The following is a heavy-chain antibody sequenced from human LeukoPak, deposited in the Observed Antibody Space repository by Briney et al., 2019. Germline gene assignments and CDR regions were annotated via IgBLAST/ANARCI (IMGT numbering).Heavy chain of an antibody. V-gene: IGHV3-30*02. CDR3: AKDLSPAMVRGVFDY. D-gene: IGHD3-10*01. Sequence: GGSLRLSCAESGFTLSSYGMHWVRQAPGKGLEWVAFIRYDGSNKYYADSVKGRFTISRDNSKNTLYLQMNSLRAEDTAVYYCAKDLSPAMVRGVFDYWGQGTLVTVSS. J-gene: IGHJ4*02. CDR1: GFTLSSYG. CDR2: IRYDGSNK.